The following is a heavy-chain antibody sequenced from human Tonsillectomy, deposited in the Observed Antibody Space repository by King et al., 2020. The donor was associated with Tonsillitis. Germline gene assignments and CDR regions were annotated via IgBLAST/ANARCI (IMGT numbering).Heavy chain of an antibody. J-gene: IGHJ4*02. V-gene: IGHV4-34*12. CDR1: GGSFSEFH. CDR2: IFHNGDT. CDR3: ARTPSTFDY. D-gene: IGHD2-15*01. Sequence: VQLQQWGAGLLKPSETLSLTCGVQGGSFSEFHWTWIRQPTGKGLEWIGEIFHNGDTDYHPSLKGRVTISIDTSKRQFSLRMTSVTAADTAVYYCARTPSTFDYWGRGTLVIVSS.